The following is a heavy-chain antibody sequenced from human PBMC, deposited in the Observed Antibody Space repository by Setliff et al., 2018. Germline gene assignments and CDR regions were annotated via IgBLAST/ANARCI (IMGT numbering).Heavy chain of an antibody. J-gene: IGHJ4*02. CDR2: IVPVFGTR. Sequence: RASVKVSCKASGDTFSTYAVNWVRQAPGQGLEWMGGIVPVFGTRSYAQKFQGRVTFTADDSATTTYMELSSLTSEDTAIYYCARNMGMGQRDYFDYWGRGTLVTVSS. CDR1: GDTFSTYA. D-gene: IGHD6-13*01. CDR3: ARNMGMGQRDYFDY. V-gene: IGHV1-69*13.